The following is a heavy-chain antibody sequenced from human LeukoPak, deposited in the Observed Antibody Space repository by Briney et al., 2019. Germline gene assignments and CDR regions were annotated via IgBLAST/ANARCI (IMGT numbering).Heavy chain of an antibody. Sequence: PSETLSLTCTVSGGSISSSSYYWGWIRQPPGKGLEWIGSIYYSGSTYYNPSLKSRVTISVDTSKNQFSLKLSSVTAADTAVYYCARDSPYGDYLFDYWGQGTLVTVSS. CDR2: IYYSGST. CDR3: ARDSPYGDYLFDY. V-gene: IGHV4-39*07. J-gene: IGHJ4*02. D-gene: IGHD4-17*01. CDR1: GGSISSSSYY.